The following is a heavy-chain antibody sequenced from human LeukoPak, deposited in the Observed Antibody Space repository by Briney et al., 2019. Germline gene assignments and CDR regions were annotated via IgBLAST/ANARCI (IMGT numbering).Heavy chain of an antibody. V-gene: IGHV3-21*01. Sequence: GGPLRLSCAASGFTFSSHIMNWVRQAPGKGLDWVSSISSSSDYIYYADSVKGRFTISRDNAKNSLYLQMNSLRVEDTAVYYCATTLTRDSSGSYGALDYWGQGTLVTVSS. CDR2: ISSSSDYI. D-gene: IGHD6-19*01. CDR1: GFTFSSHI. CDR3: ATTLTRDSSGSYGALDY. J-gene: IGHJ4*02.